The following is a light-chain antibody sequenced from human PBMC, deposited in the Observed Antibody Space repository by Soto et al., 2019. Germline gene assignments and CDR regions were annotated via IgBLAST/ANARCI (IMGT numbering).Light chain of an antibody. Sequence: EIALTQSPATLSLSPGERATLSCRASQTISNSLAWYQEKPGQAPRLLIYASSNRATGIPPRFSGSGSGTDFTLTISSLEPEDFAVSYCQQRNSWPPPTFGGGTRVEI. CDR3: QQRNSWPPPT. V-gene: IGKV3-11*01. CDR2: ASS. CDR1: QTISNS. J-gene: IGKJ4*01.